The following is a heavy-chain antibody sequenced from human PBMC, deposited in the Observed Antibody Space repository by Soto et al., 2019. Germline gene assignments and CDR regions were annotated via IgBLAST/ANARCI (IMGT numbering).Heavy chain of an antibody. CDR1: GYTFTSAG. CDR2: ISTYNSNT. D-gene: IGHD3-10*01. Sequence: VHLVQSGVEVKKPGASVKVSCKTSGYTFTSAGISWVRQAPGQGLEWMGWISTYNSNTKYAQTLQDRVTMTTDTSTSTAYMELRSLTSDDTAVYYCARDLDGSGSYYTGYWGQGTLVTVSA. V-gene: IGHV1-18*01. J-gene: IGHJ4*02. CDR3: ARDLDGSGSYYTGY.